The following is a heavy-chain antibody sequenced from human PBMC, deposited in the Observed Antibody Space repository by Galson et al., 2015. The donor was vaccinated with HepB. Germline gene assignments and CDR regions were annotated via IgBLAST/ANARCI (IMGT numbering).Heavy chain of an antibody. D-gene: IGHD3-3*01. Sequence: PALVKPTQTLTLTCTFSGFSLRTSAVGVGWIRQSPGKALEWLALIYWNDDLRYSPSLKSRLTITKDTSKNQVVLTMTNMDPVDTATYYCAHSISIFGVVIEDYFDYWGQGALVTVSS. CDR1: GFSLRTSAVG. CDR2: IYWNDDL. CDR3: AHSISIFGVVIEDYFDY. V-gene: IGHV2-5*01. J-gene: IGHJ4*02.